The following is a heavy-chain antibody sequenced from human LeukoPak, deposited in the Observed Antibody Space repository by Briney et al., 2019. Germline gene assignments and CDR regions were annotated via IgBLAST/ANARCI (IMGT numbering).Heavy chain of an antibody. CDR3: ARGNYDFRSHSPDY. Sequence: ASVKVSCKASGYIFTGYYIHWVRQAPGQGLEWMGWINPNSGGTNYAQKFQGRVTMTRDTSISTAYTELSRLRSDDTAVYYCARGNYDFRSHSPDYWGQGTLVTVSS. CDR1: GYIFTGYY. V-gene: IGHV1-2*02. CDR2: INPNSGGT. J-gene: IGHJ4*02. D-gene: IGHD3-3*01.